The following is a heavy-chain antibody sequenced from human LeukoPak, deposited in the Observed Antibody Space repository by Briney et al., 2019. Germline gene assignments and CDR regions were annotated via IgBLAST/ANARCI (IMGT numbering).Heavy chain of an antibody. D-gene: IGHD3-22*01. J-gene: IGHJ4*02. CDR2: ISSSSSTI. CDR3: ARDLSMIVVSYFDY. CDR1: GFTFDDYG. Sequence: GRSLRLSCAASGFTFDDYGMHWVRQAPGKGLEWVSYISSSSSTIYYADSVKGRFTISRDNAKNSLYLQMNSLRAEDTAVYYCARDLSMIVVSYFDYWGQGTLVTVSS. V-gene: IGHV3-48*04.